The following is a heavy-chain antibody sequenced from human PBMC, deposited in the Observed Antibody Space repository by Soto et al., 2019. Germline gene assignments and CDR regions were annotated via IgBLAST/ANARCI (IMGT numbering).Heavy chain of an antibody. CDR2: VSAYNGNT. CDR3: ASDSRPYIDTLPAYYYYGMDV. D-gene: IGHD6-13*01. CDR1: GYTFTSYG. V-gene: IGHV1-18*01. Sequence: QVQLVQSGVEVKKPGASVKVSCKSSGYTFTSYGFSWVRQAPGQGLEWMGWVSAYNGNTNYAQNLQGRVTMTTNTSTSTAYMEVRSLRSDDTAVYYCASDSRPYIDTLPAYYYYGMDVWGQGTTVTVSS. J-gene: IGHJ6*02.